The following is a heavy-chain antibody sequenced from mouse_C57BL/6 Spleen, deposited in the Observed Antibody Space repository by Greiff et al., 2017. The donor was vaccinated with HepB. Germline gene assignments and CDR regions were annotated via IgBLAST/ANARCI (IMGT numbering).Heavy chain of an antibody. Sequence: VQLQQPGAELVKPGASVKVSCKASGYTFTSYWMHWVKQRPGQGLEWIGRVHPSDSDTNYNQKFKGKATLTVDKSSSTAYMQLSSLTSEDSAVYYCARVPVTTVVATNAMDYWGQGTSVTVSS. CDR1: GYTFTSYW. V-gene: IGHV1-74*01. CDR2: VHPSDSDT. J-gene: IGHJ4*01. CDR3: ARVPVTTVVATNAMDY. D-gene: IGHD1-1*01.